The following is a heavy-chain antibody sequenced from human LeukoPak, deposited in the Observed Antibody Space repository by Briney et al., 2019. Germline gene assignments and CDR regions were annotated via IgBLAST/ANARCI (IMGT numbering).Heavy chain of an antibody. V-gene: IGHV4-59*01. CDR2: IYYSGST. Sequence: SETLSLTCTVSGGSISSYYWSWIRQPPGKGLEWIGYIYYSGSTNYNPSLKSRVTISVDTSKNQFSLKLSSVTAADTAVYYCAREVENIVATKGGCWFDPWGQGTLVTVSS. J-gene: IGHJ5*02. CDR3: AREVENIVATKGGCWFDP. D-gene: IGHD5-12*01. CDR1: GGSISSYY.